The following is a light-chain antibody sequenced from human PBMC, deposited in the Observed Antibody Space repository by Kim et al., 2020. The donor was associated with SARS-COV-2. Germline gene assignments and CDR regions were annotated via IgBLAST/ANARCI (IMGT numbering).Light chain of an antibody. CDR2: AAS. CDR3: QEYNSCPRT. V-gene: IGKV1-27*01. CDR1: QNISNY. J-gene: IGKJ1*01. Sequence: ASVGDRVTITCRASQNISNYLAWYQQRPGKAPQLLIYAASAMQTGVPSRFSGSGSGTDFTLTISSLQPEDVATYYCQEYNSCPRTFGQGTKVDIK.